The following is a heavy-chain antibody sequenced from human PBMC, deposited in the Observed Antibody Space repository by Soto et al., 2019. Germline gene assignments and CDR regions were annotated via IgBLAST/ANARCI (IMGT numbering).Heavy chain of an antibody. CDR1: GYTFTSYA. CDR2: INAGNGNT. D-gene: IGHD2-15*01. V-gene: IGHV1-3*01. CDR3: ARVRRYCSGGSCYPPGGWFDP. J-gene: IGHJ5*02. Sequence: ASVKGSCKASGYTFTSYAMHWVRQAPGQRLEWMGWINAGNGNTKYSQKFQGRVTITRDTSASTAYMELSSLRSEDTAVYYCARVRRYCSGGSCYPPGGWFDPWGQGTLVTVSS.